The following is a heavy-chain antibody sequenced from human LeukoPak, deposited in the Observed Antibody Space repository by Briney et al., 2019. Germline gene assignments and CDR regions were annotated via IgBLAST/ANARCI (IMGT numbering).Heavy chain of an antibody. CDR1: GNSISSGDNY. J-gene: IGHJ5*02. V-gene: IGHV4-61*02. Sequence: SETLSLTCTVSGNSISSGDNYWSWIRQPAGKGLEWIGRIYTSGSTNYNPSLKSRVTISVDTSKNQFSLKLSSVTAADTAVYYCARGSYGDFPRWFDPWGQGTLVTVSS. CDR3: ARGSYGDFPRWFDP. D-gene: IGHD4-17*01. CDR2: IYTSGST.